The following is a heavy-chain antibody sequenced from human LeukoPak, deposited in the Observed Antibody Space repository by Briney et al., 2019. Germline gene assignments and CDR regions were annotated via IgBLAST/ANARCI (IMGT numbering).Heavy chain of an antibody. J-gene: IGHJ6*03. D-gene: IGHD3-3*01. Sequence: GGSLRLSCAASGFTFSSYWMSWVRQAPGKGLEWVANIKQDGSEKYYVDSVKGRFTISRDNAKNSLYLQMNSLRAEDTAVYYCARDHYDFWSSYYYPYYYYYYMDVWGKGTTVTVSS. CDR1: GFTFSSYW. V-gene: IGHV3-7*01. CDR2: IKQDGSEK. CDR3: ARDHYDFWSSYYYPYYYYYYMDV.